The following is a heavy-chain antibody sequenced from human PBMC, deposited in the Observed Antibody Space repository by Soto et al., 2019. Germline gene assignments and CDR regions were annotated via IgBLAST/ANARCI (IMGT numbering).Heavy chain of an antibody. D-gene: IGHD3-22*01. CDR3: ASTPDIVVVITNNWFDP. V-gene: IGHV4-39*01. J-gene: IGHJ5*02. CDR2: IYYSGST. Sequence: PSETLSLTCTVSGGSISSSSYYWCWIRQPPGKGLEWIGSIYYSGSTYYNPSLKSRVTISVDTSKNQFSLKLSSVTAADTAVYYCASTPDIVVVITNNWFDPWGQGTLVTVSS. CDR1: GGSISSSSYY.